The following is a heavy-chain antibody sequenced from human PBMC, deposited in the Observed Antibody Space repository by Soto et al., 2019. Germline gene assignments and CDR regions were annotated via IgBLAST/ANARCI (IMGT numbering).Heavy chain of an antibody. D-gene: IGHD1-20*01. CDR3: ATAGNYNWNDAYDSSEYFQH. V-gene: IGHV3-33*01. Sequence: GGSLRLSCAASGFTFSSYGMHWVRQAPGKGLEWVAVIWYDGSNKYYADSVKGRFTISRDNSKNTLYLQMNSLRAEDTAVYYCATAGNYNWNDAYDSSEYFQHWGQGTLVTVSS. CDR1: GFTFSSYG. J-gene: IGHJ1*01. CDR2: IWYDGSNK.